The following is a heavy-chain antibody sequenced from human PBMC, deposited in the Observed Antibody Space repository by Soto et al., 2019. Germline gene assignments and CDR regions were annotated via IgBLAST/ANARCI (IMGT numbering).Heavy chain of an antibody. CDR2: IDTDGTYT. Sequence: GGSLRLSCSASGVTLNSYWMHWVRQVPGKGLVWVSRIDTDGTYTSYADSVKGRFTISRDNAKNTLYLQMNSLRGEDTALYYCVRDTFGPRDYWGQGTLVTVSS. CDR3: VRDTFGPRDY. V-gene: IGHV3-74*01. D-gene: IGHD3-16*01. CDR1: GVTLNSYW. J-gene: IGHJ4*02.